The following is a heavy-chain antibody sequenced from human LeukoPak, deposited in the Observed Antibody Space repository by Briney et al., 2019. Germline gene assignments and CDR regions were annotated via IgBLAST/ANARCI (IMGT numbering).Heavy chain of an antibody. CDR1: GFTFSRYG. J-gene: IGHJ3*02. CDR3: AGGSVAPDVFEI. CDR2: IWFDGSYK. D-gene: IGHD5-12*01. Sequence: GGSLRLSCAASGFTFSRYGMHWVRQAPGKGLEWVAVIWFDGSYKYYADSVKGRFTISRDNSQNTLFLQMNSLRAEDTAVYYCAGGSVAPDVFEIWGQGTMVTVSS. V-gene: IGHV3-33*01.